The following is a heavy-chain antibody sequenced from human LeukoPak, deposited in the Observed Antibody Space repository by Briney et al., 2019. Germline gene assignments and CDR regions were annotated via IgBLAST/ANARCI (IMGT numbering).Heavy chain of an antibody. CDR1: GFTFDDYG. Sequence: GGSLRLSCAASGFTFDDYGMSWVRQAPGKGLEWVAGIYWNGVSPGYADSVKGRFTISRDNAKNSLYLHMNSLRAEDTALYHCAKNAGTTVQDAFDIWGHGTMVAVSS. CDR3: AKNAGTTVQDAFDI. CDR2: IYWNGVSP. J-gene: IGHJ3*02. V-gene: IGHV3-20*01. D-gene: IGHD1-7*01.